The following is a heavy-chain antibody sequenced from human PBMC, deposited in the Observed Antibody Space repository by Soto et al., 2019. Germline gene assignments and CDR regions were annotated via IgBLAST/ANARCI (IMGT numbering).Heavy chain of an antibody. Sequence: EVQLLESGGGLLQPGGSLRLSCAASGFTFSSYAMSWVRQAPGKGLEWVSAISGSGGSTYYADSVKGRFTISRDNSKNTLYLQMNSLRAEDTAVYYCAKPEYYGSGSYYFDYWGQGTLVTVSS. CDR1: GFTFSSYA. CDR2: ISGSGGST. V-gene: IGHV3-23*01. D-gene: IGHD3-10*01. CDR3: AKPEYYGSGSYYFDY. J-gene: IGHJ4*02.